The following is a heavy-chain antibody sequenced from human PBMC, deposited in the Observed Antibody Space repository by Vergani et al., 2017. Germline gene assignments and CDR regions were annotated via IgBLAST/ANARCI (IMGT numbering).Heavy chain of an antibody. J-gene: IGHJ4*02. CDR2: ISYDGSNK. D-gene: IGHD3-16*01. Sequence: VQLVESGGGLVKPGRSLRLSCAASGFTFSSYGMHWVRQAPGKGLEWVAVISYDGSNKYYADSVKGRFTISRDNSKNTLYLQMNSLRAEDTAVYYCAKDRGGDLGQGTLVTVSS. V-gene: IGHV3-30*18. CDR1: GFTFSSYG. CDR3: AKDRGGD.